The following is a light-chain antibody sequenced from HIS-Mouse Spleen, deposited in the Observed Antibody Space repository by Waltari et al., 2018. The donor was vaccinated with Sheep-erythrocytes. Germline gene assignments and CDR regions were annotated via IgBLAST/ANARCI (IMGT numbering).Light chain of an antibody. CDR1: SSDVGSYNL. CDR3: CSYAGSSTYVV. V-gene: IGLV2-23*01. CDR2: EGS. J-gene: IGLJ2*01. Sequence: QSALTQPASESGSPGQSITISCTGTSSDVGSYNLVSWYQQHPGKAPKLMIYEGSKRPSGVSNRVSGSKSGNTASLTISGLQAEDEADYYCCSYAGSSTYVVFGGGTKLTVL.